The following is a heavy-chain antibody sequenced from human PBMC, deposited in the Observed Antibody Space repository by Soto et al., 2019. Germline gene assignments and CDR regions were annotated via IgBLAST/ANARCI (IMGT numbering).Heavy chain of an antibody. V-gene: IGHV3-7*05. CDR2: INRDGSKK. CDR1: GFTLSAYW. CDR3: ARDVSPGSSSLYLDAFDI. Sequence: EVQLEESGGDLVQPGGSLRLSCAASGFTLSAYWMTWVRQAPGKGLEWVANINRDGSKKSYLDSVRGRFTISRDNVGNSLYHQMDSLRVDDTALYYCARDVSPGSSSLYLDAFDIWGQGTMVTVSS. D-gene: IGHD6-13*01. J-gene: IGHJ3*02.